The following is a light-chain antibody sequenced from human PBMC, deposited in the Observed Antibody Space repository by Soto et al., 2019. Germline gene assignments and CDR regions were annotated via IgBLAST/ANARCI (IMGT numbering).Light chain of an antibody. J-gene: IGLJ3*02. V-gene: IGLV3-25*03. CDR3: QSVDSSGSYRV. CDR1: ALPKQY. CDR2: KDI. Sequence: SYELTQVPSVSVSPGQTARITCSGDALPKQYTYWYQQKPGQAPVLVIYKDIERPSGISERFSGSSSGTTVTLTISGVQAEDEADYYCQSVDSSGSYRVFSGGTQLTVL.